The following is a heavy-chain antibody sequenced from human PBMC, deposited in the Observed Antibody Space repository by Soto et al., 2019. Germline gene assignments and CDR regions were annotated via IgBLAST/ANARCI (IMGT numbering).Heavy chain of an antibody. Sequence: ASVKVSCKASGYTFTSYYMHWVRQAPGQGLEWMGIINPSGGSTSYAQKFRGRVTMTRDTSTSTVYMELSSLRSEDTAVYYCARDFYGTEVGYCSSTSCPAPGYFDYWGQGTLVTVSS. V-gene: IGHV1-46*01. CDR2: INPSGGST. CDR1: GYTFTSYY. CDR3: ARDFYGTEVGYCSSTSCPAPGYFDY. J-gene: IGHJ4*02. D-gene: IGHD2-2*01.